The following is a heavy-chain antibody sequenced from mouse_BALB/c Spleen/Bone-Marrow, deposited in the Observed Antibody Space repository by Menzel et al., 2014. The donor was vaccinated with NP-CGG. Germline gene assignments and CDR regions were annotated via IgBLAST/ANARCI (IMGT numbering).Heavy chain of an antibody. CDR1: GYTFTSYW. D-gene: IGHD2-14*01. CDR2: IYPGDGDT. CDR3: ARAKRYGEMDY. Sequence: ELARPGASVKLSCKASGYTFTSYWMQWVKQRPGQGLEWIGAIYPGDGDTRFTQKFKGKATLTADKSSSTAYMQLSSLASEDSAVYYCARAKRYGEMDYWGQGTSVTVSS. V-gene: IGHV1-87*01. J-gene: IGHJ4*01.